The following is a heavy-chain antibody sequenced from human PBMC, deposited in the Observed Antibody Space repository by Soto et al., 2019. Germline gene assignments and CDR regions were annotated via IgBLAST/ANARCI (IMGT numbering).Heavy chain of an antibody. J-gene: IGHJ5*02. Sequence: ASVKVSCKAPGDTFTSYYLNWVRQAPGQGLEWMGVINPHGGSTKYAQKFQGRITMTRDTSRSTVYMELISLRSDDTAIYYFARSSGGNFGIIIEGSNWFDPWGQGTLVTVSS. CDR2: INPHGGST. V-gene: IGHV1-46*01. CDR1: GDTFTSYY. D-gene: IGHD3-3*01. CDR3: ARSSGGNFGIIIEGSNWFDP.